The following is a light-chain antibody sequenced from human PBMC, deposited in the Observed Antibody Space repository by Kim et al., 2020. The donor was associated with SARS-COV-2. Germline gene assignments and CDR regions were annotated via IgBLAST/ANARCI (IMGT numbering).Light chain of an antibody. CDR1: SSNIGTSS. V-gene: IGLV1-44*01. CDR3: VAWDDSLNGSV. Sequence: QSVLTQPPSVSGTPGQRVTMSCSGRSSNIGTSSVSWYQQLPGAAPKLLIYNNNERPSGVPDRFSGSKSVASASLVISGLQSEDAGDYYCVAWDDSLNGSVFGAGTKVTVL. CDR2: NNN. J-gene: IGLJ1*01.